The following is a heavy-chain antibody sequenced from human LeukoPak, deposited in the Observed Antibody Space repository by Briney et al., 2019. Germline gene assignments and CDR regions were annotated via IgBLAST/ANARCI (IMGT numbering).Heavy chain of an antibody. CDR3: ATQRNDYGDYFDY. V-gene: IGHV1-2*04. J-gene: IGHJ4*02. D-gene: IGHD4-17*01. Sequence: TSVKVSCKASGYTFTGYYTHWVRQAPGQGLKWMGRINPNSGGTNYAQKFQGWVTMTRDTSISTAYMELSRLRSDDTAVYYCATQRNDYGDYFDYWGQGTLVTVSS. CDR2: INPNSGGT. CDR1: GYTFTGYY.